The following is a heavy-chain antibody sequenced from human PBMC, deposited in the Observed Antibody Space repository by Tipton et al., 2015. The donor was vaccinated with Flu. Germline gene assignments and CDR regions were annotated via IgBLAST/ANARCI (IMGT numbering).Heavy chain of an antibody. CDR3: AREPGLRAAIYRDQDYFDY. V-gene: IGHV4-30-4*01. CDR2: IYYSGST. J-gene: IGHJ4*02. CDR1: GGSISSGDYY. D-gene: IGHD2-2*01. Sequence: TLSLTCTVSGGSISSGDYYWSWIRQPPGKGLEWIGYIYYSGSTYYNPSLKSRVTISVDTSKNQFSLKLSSVTAADTAVYYCAREPGLRAAIYRDQDYFDYWGQGTLVTVSS.